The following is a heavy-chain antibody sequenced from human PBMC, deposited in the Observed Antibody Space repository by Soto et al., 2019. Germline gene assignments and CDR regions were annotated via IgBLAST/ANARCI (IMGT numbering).Heavy chain of an antibody. J-gene: IGHJ6*04. CDR1: GGSVSDYY. CDR2: TYYTGRT. CDR3: ARNQAGTVFGLPTHRYLMDV. D-gene: IGHD3-3*01. V-gene: IGHV4-59*02. Sequence: SETLSLTCTVSGGSVSDYYWSWIRQAPGKGLEWIGYTYYTGRTDFNPSLKSRLSMSVDTSKNQFSLELTSVTAADTAVYYCARNQAGTVFGLPTHRYLMDVWAKRTTVTVSS.